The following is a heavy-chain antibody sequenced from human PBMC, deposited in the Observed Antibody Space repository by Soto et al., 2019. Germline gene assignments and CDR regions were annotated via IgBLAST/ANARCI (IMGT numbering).Heavy chain of an antibody. V-gene: IGHV3-30*18. CDR2: ISFDGNTK. CDR3: AKDDRSYDFLSGYDS. CDR1: GFNFDSYG. J-gene: IGHJ4*02. Sequence: GGSLRLSCTASGFNFDSYGMHWVRQAPGKGLEWVAVISFDGNTKYYEDSVKGRFTISRDNSKNTLYLQMNSLRAEDTAVYYCAKDDRSYDFLSGYDSWGLGTLVTVSS. D-gene: IGHD3-9*01.